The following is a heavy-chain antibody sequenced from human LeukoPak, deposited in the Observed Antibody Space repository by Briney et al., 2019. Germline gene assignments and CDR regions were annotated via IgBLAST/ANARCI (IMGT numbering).Heavy chain of an antibody. CDR1: GFTVSSNF. D-gene: IGHD6-19*01. J-gene: IGHJ3*02. V-gene: IGHV3-53*05. Sequence: GGSLRLSCAASGFTVSSNFMSWVRQAPGKGLEWVSVIYSDGSTYYADSVKGRFIISRDNSKNTLYLQMNSLRAEDTALYYCAKDIGPAVAGNDAFDIWGQGTMVTVSS. CDR3: AKDIGPAVAGNDAFDI. CDR2: IYSDGST.